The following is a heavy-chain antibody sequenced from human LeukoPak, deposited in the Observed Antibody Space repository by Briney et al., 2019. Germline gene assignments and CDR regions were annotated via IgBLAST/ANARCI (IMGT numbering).Heavy chain of an antibody. D-gene: IGHD3-22*01. J-gene: IGHJ4*02. CDR2: MNPNSGNT. CDR3: ARATWGHYYDSSGADY. CDR1: GYTFTSYD. V-gene: IGHV1-8*01. Sequence: ASVKVSCKASGYTFTSYDINWVRQATGQGLEWMGWMNPNSGNTGYAQKFQGRVTMTRNTSISTAYMELSSLRSEDTAVYYCARATWGHYYDSSGADYWGQGTLVTVSS.